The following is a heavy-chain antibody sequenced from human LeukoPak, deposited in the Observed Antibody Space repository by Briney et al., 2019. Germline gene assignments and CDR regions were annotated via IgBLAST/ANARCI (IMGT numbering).Heavy chain of an antibody. Sequence: PSETLSLTCTVSGGSISSYYWSWIRQPPGKGLEWIGYIFYSGSTNYNPSLKSRVTISVDTSKNQFSLKLSSVTAADTAVYYCARTTEAHSWRTRYYDYYMDVWGKGTTVTVSS. D-gene: IGHD6-13*01. CDR2: IFYSGST. V-gene: IGHV4-59*01. CDR3: ARTTEAHSWRTRYYDYYMDV. CDR1: GGSISSYY. J-gene: IGHJ6*03.